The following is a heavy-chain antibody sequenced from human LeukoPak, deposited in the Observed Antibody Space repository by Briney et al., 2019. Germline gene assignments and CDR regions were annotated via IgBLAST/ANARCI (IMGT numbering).Heavy chain of an antibody. CDR3: ARIPRAYYDFWSGYYEDNWFDP. Sequence: SVKVSCKASGGTFSSYAISWVRQAPGQGLEWTGGITPIFGTANYAQKFQGRVTITADESTSTAYMELSSLRSEDTAVYYCARIPRAYYDFWSGYYEDNWFDPWGQGTLVTVSS. J-gene: IGHJ5*02. CDR1: GGTFSSYA. CDR2: ITPIFGTA. D-gene: IGHD3-3*01. V-gene: IGHV1-69*13.